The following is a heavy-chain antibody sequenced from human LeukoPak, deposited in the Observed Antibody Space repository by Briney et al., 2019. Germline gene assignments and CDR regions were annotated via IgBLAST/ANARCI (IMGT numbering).Heavy chain of an antibody. CDR2: IYYSVST. V-gene: IGHV4-59*01. CDR3: ARGVGGYDPWFDP. D-gene: IGHD5-12*01. CDR1: GASISSYY. J-gene: IGHJ5*02. Sequence: SETLSLTCSVSGASISSYYWSWIRQPPGKGLEWLGYIYYSVSTNYNPSLKSRVTISVDTSKNHFSLKLSSVTAADTAVYYCARGVGGYDPWFDPWGQGTLVTVSS.